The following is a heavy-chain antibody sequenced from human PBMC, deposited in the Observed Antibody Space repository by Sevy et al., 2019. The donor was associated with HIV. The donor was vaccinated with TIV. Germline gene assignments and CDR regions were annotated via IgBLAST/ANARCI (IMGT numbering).Heavy chain of an antibody. D-gene: IGHD5-12*01. Sequence: GGFLRLSCAASGFTFSSYAMHWVRQAPGKGLEWVAVISYDGSNKYYADSVKGRFTISRDNSKNTLYLQMNSLRAEDTAVYYCARDGEMATIRDYFDYWGQGTLVTVSS. CDR1: GFTFSSYA. J-gene: IGHJ4*02. CDR2: ISYDGSNK. V-gene: IGHV3-30-3*01. CDR3: ARDGEMATIRDYFDY.